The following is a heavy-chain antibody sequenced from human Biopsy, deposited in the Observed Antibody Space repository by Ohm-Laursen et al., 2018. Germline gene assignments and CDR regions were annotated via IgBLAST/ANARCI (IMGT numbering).Heavy chain of an antibody. J-gene: IGHJ5*02. CDR1: CGSIISYY. V-gene: IGHV4-59*07. D-gene: IGHD3-3*01. CDR2: VYNSGIT. Sequence: SDTLSLTCSVSCGSIISYYWTWIRQPPGKGLEWIGHVYNSGITNYNPSLKSRVTISKDTSKNQFSLQVNSVTAADTAVYYCARTPRDSFWSGSYKRGLWFDPWGQGTLVIVSS. CDR3: ARTPRDSFWSGSYKRGLWFDP.